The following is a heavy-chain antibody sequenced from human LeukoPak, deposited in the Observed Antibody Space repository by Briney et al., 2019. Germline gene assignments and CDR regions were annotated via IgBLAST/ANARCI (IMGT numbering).Heavy chain of an antibody. V-gene: IGHV3-23*01. CDR2: ISGSGGST. CDR1: GFTFSSYG. J-gene: IGHJ3*02. Sequence: PGGSLRLSCAASGFTFSSYGMSWVRQAPGKGLEWVSAISGSGGSTYYADSVKGRFTISRDNSKNTLYLQMNSLRAEDTAVYYCVRPALDYYDSSGYAFDIWGQGTMVTVSS. CDR3: VRPALDYYDSSGYAFDI. D-gene: IGHD3-22*01.